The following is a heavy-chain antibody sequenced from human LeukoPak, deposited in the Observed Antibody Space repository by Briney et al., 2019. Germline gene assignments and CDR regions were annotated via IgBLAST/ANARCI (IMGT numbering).Heavy chain of an antibody. CDR2: MNPNSGNT. V-gene: IGHV1-8*03. CDR1: GYTFTSYD. Sequence: ASVKVSCKASGYTFTSYDINWVRQATGQGLEWMGWMNPNSGNTGYAQKFQGRVTITRNSSISTAHMELSSLRSEDTAVYYCGREYYYGSGSYRWFDPWGQGTLVTVSS. J-gene: IGHJ5*02. D-gene: IGHD3-10*01. CDR3: GREYYYGSGSYRWFDP.